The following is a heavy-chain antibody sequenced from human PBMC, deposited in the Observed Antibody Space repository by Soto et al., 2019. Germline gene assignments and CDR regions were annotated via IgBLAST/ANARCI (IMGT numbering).Heavy chain of an antibody. V-gene: IGHV3-74*01. CDR2: INSDVSST. Sequence: EVQLVESGGALVQPGGSLRLSCAASGFTFSSYWMHWVRQAPGKGLVWVSRINSDVSSTSYADSVKGRFTISRDNAKNTVYLQMNSLRAEDTAVYYCASVAVAGTWYFDLWGRGTLVTVSS. J-gene: IGHJ2*01. D-gene: IGHD6-19*01. CDR3: ASVAVAGTWYFDL. CDR1: GFTFSSYW.